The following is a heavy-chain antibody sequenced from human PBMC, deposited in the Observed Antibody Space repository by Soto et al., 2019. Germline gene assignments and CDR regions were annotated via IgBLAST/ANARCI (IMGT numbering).Heavy chain of an antibody. V-gene: IGHV1-2*02. CDR3: ASILYDYSNYVGDF. CDR2: INPNSGGT. Sequence: SSATGSFTASGCTFTCYDMHWVRQALGQGLEWMGWINPNSGGTNYEQKFQGRVTMTRDTSISTAYMELSRLRSDDTAVYYCASILYDYSNYVGDFWGQGTLVTVSS. CDR1: GCTFTCYD. J-gene: IGHJ4*02. D-gene: IGHD4-4*01.